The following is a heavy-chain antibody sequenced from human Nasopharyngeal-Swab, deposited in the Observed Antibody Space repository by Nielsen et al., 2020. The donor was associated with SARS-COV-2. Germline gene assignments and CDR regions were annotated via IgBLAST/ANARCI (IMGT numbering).Heavy chain of an antibody. Sequence: VRQMPGTGLGWMGRIDPSDSYTNYSPSFQGHVTISADKSISTAYLQWSSLKASDTAMYYLSRRVYGSGEEFDPWGQGTLVTVSS. CDR3: SRRVYGSGEEFDP. CDR2: IDPSDSYT. J-gene: IGHJ5*02. V-gene: IGHV5-10-1*01. D-gene: IGHD3-10*01.